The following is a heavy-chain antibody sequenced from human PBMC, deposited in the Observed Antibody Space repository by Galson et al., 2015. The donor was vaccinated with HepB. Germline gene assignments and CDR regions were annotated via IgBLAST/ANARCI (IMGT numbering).Heavy chain of an antibody. J-gene: IGHJ6*02. Sequence: QSGAEVKQPGESLKIFCKGSGFTFTTHYIAWVRQMPGKGLEWMGLVYPADSNTRYSPSFQGQVTISADKSISTAYLQWSSLKASDTAMYYCALAFSVDYYYGMDVWGQGTTVTVSS. V-gene: IGHV5-51*01. CDR2: VYPADSNT. D-gene: IGHD3-10*01. CDR1: GFTFTTHY. CDR3: ALAFSVDYYYGMDV.